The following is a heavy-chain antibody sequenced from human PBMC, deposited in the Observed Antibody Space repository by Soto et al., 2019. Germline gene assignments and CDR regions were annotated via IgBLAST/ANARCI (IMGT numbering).Heavy chain of an antibody. CDR3: AREFPALGYGMDV. CDR1: GGSISSYY. V-gene: IGHV4-59*01. Sequence: PSETLSLTCTVSGGSISSYYWSWIRQPPGKGLEWIGYIYYSGSTNYNPSLKSRVTISVDTSKNQFSLKLSSVTAADTAVYYCAREFPALGYGMDVWGQGTTVTVSS. CDR2: IYYSGST. D-gene: IGHD2-2*01. J-gene: IGHJ6*02.